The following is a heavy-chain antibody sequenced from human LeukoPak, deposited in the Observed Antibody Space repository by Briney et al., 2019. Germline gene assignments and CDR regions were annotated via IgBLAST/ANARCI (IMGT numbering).Heavy chain of an antibody. V-gene: IGHV3-30*02. D-gene: IGHD3-22*01. CDR1: GFSFSNFG. Sequence: GGSLRLSCATSGFSFSNFGMYWVRQAPGKGLEWVGFVRNDGSHEKYGDSVKGRFTISRDNSESRLYLQMSSLRADDTAVYYCEKDPENNGYSDGSFDYWGQGTLVTVSS. CDR3: EKDPENNGYSDGSFDY. J-gene: IGHJ4*02. CDR2: VRNDGSHE.